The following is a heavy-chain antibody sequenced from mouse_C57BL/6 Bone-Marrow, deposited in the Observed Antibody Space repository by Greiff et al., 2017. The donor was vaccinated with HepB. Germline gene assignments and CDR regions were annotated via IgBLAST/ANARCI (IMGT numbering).Heavy chain of an antibody. V-gene: IGHV1-81*01. CDR2: IYPRSGNT. CDR3: ARGRKYDGYYFDY. Sequence: QVQLQQSGAELARPGASVKLSCKASGYTFTSYGISWVKQRTGQGLEWIGEIYPRSGNTYYNEKFKGKATLTADKSSSTAYMELRSLTSEDSAVYFCARGRKYDGYYFDYWGQGTTLTVSS. D-gene: IGHD2-14*01. J-gene: IGHJ2*01. CDR1: GYTFTSYG.